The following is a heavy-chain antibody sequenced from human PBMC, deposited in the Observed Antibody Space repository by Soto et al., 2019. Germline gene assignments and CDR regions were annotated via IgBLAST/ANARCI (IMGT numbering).Heavy chain of an antibody. Sequence: SETLSLTCTVSGGSINPYYWSWIRQPPGKGLEWIGSIYYRGSANNNPSLKSRLTISVDTSKNHFSLKLSSVTAADTAIYYCARDAFYDSSSSFDYWGQGTLVTVSS. CDR1: GGSINPYY. CDR2: IYYRGSA. V-gene: IGHV4-59*01. CDR3: ARDAFYDSSSSFDY. D-gene: IGHD3-22*01. J-gene: IGHJ4*02.